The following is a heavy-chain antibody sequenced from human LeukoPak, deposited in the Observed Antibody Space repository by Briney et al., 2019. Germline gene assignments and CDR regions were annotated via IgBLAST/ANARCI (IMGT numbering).Heavy chain of an antibody. CDR1: GGTFSSYA. V-gene: IGHV1-69*04. D-gene: IGHD3-10*01. CDR3: ASGGRGFGEFPFFRY. Sequence: ASVKVSCKASGGTFSSYAISWVRQAPGQGLEWMGRIIPILGIANNAQKFQGRVTITADKSTSTAYMELSSLRSEDTAVYYCASGGRGFGEFPFFRYWGQGTLVTVSS. CDR2: IIPILGIA. J-gene: IGHJ4*02.